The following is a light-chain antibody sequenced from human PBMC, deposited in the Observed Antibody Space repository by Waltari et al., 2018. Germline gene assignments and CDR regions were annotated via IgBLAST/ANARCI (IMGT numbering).Light chain of an antibody. Sequence: EIVLTQSPGTLSLSPGERATLSCRASQNIFRTLAGYQQKPGQAPRLLIYGAYTRATGIPDRFSGSGSGTDFSLTISGLDPEDFAVYYCQHYVRLPVTFGQGTKVEIK. CDR2: GAY. CDR3: QHYVRLPVT. CDR1: QNIFRT. J-gene: IGKJ1*01. V-gene: IGKV3-20*01.